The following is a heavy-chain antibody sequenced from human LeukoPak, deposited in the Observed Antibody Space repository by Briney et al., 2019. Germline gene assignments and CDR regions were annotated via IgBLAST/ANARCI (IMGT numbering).Heavy chain of an antibody. J-gene: IGHJ4*02. Sequence: GGSLRLSCAASGFTFSDYYMGWVRQAPGKGLEWVSYISSSSSYTNYADSVKGRFTISRDNAKNSLYLQMNSLRAEDTAVYYCARNAAAGTSLDDYWGQGTLVTVSS. D-gene: IGHD6-13*01. CDR3: ARNAAAGTSLDDY. V-gene: IGHV3-11*03. CDR2: ISSSSSYT. CDR1: GFTFSDYY.